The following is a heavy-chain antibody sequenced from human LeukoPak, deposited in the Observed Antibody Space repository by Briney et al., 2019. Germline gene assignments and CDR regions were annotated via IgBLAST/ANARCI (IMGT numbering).Heavy chain of an antibody. CDR3: AKVKWELPFFGY. CDR2: ISGSGGST. J-gene: IGHJ4*02. Sequence: GGSLRLSCAASGFTFSSYAMSWVRQAPGKGLEWVSAISGSGGSTYYADSVKGRLTISRDNSKNTLYLQMNSLRAEDTAVYYCAKVKWELPFFGYWGQGTLVTVSS. D-gene: IGHD1-26*01. CDR1: GFTFSSYA. V-gene: IGHV3-23*01.